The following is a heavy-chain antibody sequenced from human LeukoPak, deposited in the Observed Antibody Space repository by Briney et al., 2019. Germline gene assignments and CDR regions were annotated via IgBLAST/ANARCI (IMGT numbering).Heavy chain of an antibody. CDR1: GGSISNSYW. V-gene: IGHV4-4*02. Sequence: SETLSLTCAVSGGSISNSYWWSWVRQPPGKGLEWIGKIYHSGSTNYNPSLKSRVTISVDKSKNQFSLKLNSVTAADTAVYYCARALGGTYYTDYWGQGTLVTVSS. CDR3: ARALGGTYYTDY. CDR2: IYHSGST. D-gene: IGHD1-26*01. J-gene: IGHJ4*02.